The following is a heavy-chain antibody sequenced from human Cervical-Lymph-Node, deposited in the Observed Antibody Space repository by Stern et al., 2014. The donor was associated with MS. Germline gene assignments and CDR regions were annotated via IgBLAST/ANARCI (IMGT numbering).Heavy chain of an antibody. CDR2: INPSGGST. CDR3: ARDRAVVTPMLSLDY. Sequence: QLVQSGAEVKKPGASVKVSCKASGYTFTSYYMHWVRQAPGQGLEWMGIINPSGGSTSYAQKFQGRVTMTRDTSTSTVYMELSSLRSEDTAVYYCARDRAVVTPMLSLDYWGQGTLVTVSS. J-gene: IGHJ4*02. D-gene: IGHD4-23*01. V-gene: IGHV1-46*01. CDR1: GYTFTSYY.